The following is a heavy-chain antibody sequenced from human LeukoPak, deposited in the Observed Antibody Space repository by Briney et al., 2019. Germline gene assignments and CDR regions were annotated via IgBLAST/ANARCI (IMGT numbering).Heavy chain of an antibody. J-gene: IGHJ4*02. Sequence: GGSLRLSCAASGFTFRNYWMSWVRQAPGKGLEWVANINQDGSEKQYVDSVKGRFTISRDNAKNSLYLQMNSLRVEDTAVYYCARDLNLNFDYWGQGTLVTVSS. CDR1: GFTFRNYW. CDR3: ARDLNLNFDY. CDR2: INQDGSEK. V-gene: IGHV3-7*01.